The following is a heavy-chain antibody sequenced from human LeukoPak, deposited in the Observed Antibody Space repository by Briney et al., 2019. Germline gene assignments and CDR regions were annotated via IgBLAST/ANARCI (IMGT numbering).Heavy chain of an antibody. Sequence: GGSLRLSCAASGFTFSSYAMHWVRQAPGKGLEWVAVISYDGSNKYYADSVKGRFTISRDNSKNTLYLQMNSLRAEDTAVYYCARGGSGWYIHAFDIWGQGTMVTVSS. D-gene: IGHD6-19*01. CDR1: GFTFSSYA. CDR3: ARGGSGWYIHAFDI. V-gene: IGHV3-30-3*01. CDR2: ISYDGSNK. J-gene: IGHJ3*02.